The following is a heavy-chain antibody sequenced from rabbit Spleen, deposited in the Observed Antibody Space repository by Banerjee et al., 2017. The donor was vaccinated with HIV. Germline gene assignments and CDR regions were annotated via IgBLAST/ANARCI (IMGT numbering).Heavy chain of an antibody. D-gene: IGHD8-1*01. J-gene: IGHJ4*01. CDR1: GFSFSSSYW. CDR3: ARDAGSGPYIDGYFSL. Sequence: EESGGDLVKPEGSLTLTCTASGFSFSSSYWICWVRQAPGKGPEWIACIDTGDGATYYASWAKGRFTISKTSTTVTLQLNSLTVADTATYFCARDAGSGPYIDGYFSLWGPGTLVTVS. V-gene: IGHV1S45*01. CDR2: IDTGDGAT.